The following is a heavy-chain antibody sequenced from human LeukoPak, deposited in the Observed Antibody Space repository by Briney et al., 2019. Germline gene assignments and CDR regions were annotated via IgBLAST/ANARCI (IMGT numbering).Heavy chain of an antibody. CDR2: IPYDGSNR. CDR3: ARDGASRDAPDYY. CDR1: GFTFSSYA. J-gene: IGHJ4*02. Sequence: PGRSLRLSRAASGFTFSSYAMHWVSQAPGKGLEWVAVIPYDGSNRYYADSVKGRFTISRDNSKNTLYLQMNSLRDEDTAVYYCARDGASRDAPDYYWGQGTLVTVSS. V-gene: IGHV3-30-3*01. D-gene: IGHD4/OR15-4a*01.